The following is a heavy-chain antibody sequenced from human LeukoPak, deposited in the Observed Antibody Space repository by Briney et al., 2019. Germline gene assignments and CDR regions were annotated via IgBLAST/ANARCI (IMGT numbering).Heavy chain of an antibody. Sequence: SETLSLTCTVSGGSMSPYHWGWIRQPPGKGLEWTGYIYYSGSTNYNPSLKSRVTISVDTSKNQFSLKLSSVTAADTAVYYCARGLYSGSYTRSTFDYWGQGTLVTVFS. J-gene: IGHJ4*02. V-gene: IGHV4-59*08. CDR3: ARGLYSGSYTRSTFDY. CDR2: IYYSGST. D-gene: IGHD1-26*01. CDR1: GGSMSPYH.